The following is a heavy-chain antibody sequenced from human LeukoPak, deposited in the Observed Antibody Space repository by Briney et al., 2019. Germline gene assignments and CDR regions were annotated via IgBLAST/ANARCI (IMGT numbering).Heavy chain of an antibody. CDR1: GFTVSSKY. V-gene: IGHV3-66*01. Sequence: GGSLRLSCAASGFTVSSKYMSWVRQAPGPGLGSDSVIYTGGRTYYADSVKGRFTISRDTSKNTLYLQMNSLRAEDTAVYYCARDSQVYGDYYYYGMDVWGQGTTVTVSS. CDR3: ARDSQVYGDYYYYGMDV. CDR2: IYTGGRT. J-gene: IGHJ6*02. D-gene: IGHD4-17*01.